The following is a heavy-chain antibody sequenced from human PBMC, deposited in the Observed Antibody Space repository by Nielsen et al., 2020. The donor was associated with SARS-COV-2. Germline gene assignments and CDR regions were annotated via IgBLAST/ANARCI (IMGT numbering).Heavy chain of an antibody. V-gene: IGHV3-23*01. D-gene: IGHD2-15*01. CDR2: VSGTEGQT. Sequence: EGSLRLSCAASGFTLRSYAMSWVRQAPGKGLEWVSAVSGTEGQTYYADSVKGRFTISRDNSKNTVYLQMNSLRAEDTALYYCARDGGYCSGGGCYPDDYWGQGTLVTVSS. CDR3: ARDGGYCSGGGCYPDDY. CDR1: GFTLRSYA. J-gene: IGHJ4*02.